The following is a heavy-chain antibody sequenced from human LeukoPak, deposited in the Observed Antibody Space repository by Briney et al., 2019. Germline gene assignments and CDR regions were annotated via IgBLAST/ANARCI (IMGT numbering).Heavy chain of an antibody. CDR2: IYHSGST. J-gene: IGHJ4*02. V-gene: IGHV4-30-2*01. D-gene: IGHD2-2*01. CDR3: ARGPWGIVVVPAAIPEWD. CDR1: GGSISSGGYY. Sequence: PSETLSLTCTVSGGSISSGGYYWSWIRQPPGKGLEWIGYIYHSGSTYYNPSLKSRVTISVDRSKNQFSLKLSSVTAADTAVYYCARGPWGIVVVPAAIPEWDWGQGTLVTVSS.